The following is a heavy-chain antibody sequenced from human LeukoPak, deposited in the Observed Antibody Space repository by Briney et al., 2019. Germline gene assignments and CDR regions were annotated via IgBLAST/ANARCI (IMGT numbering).Heavy chain of an antibody. Sequence: ASVKVSCKASGGTFSSYAISWVRQAPGQGLEWMGGINPIFGTANYAQKFQGRVTITADESTSTAYMELSSLRSEDTAVYYCGVDTAMVYYYYYGMDVWGQGTTVTVSS. CDR2: INPIFGTA. V-gene: IGHV1-69*13. D-gene: IGHD5-18*01. CDR1: GGTFSSYA. CDR3: GVDTAMVYYYYYGMDV. J-gene: IGHJ6*02.